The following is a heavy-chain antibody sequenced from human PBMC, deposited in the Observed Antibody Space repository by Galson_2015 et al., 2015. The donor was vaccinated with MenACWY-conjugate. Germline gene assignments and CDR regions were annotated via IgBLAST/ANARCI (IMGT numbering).Heavy chain of an antibody. D-gene: IGHD1-26*01. CDR2: IDPVDSNT. CDR3: ARHPPGGRGMDV. CDR1: GYSFTNYW. Sequence: QSGAEVKKPGESLKISCKGTGYSFTNYWIAWVHQMPGKGLEWMGLIDPVDSNTRYSPSFQGQVTISADKSISTAYLQWTSLRASDTAMYYCARHPPGGRGMDVWGQGTTVTVSS. J-gene: IGHJ6*02. V-gene: IGHV5-51*07.